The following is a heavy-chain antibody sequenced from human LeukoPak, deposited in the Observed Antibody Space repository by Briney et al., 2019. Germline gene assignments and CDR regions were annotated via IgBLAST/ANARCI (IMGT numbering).Heavy chain of an antibody. V-gene: IGHV5-51*01. CDR3: ARWNGDQYYYYGMDV. CDR2: IYPGDSDT. J-gene: IGHJ6*02. D-gene: IGHD4-17*01. CDR1: GYSFTSYW. Sequence: GESLKISCKGSGYSFTSYWIGWVRQMPGKGLEWMGIIYPGDSDTRYSPSFQGQVTISADKSISTAYLQWSSLKASDTAMYYCARWNGDQYYYYGMDVWGQGTMVTVSS.